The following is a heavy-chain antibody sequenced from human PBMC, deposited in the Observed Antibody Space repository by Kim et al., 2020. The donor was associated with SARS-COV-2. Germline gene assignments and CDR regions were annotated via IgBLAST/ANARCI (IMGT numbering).Heavy chain of an antibody. D-gene: IGHD4-17*01. CDR1: GFTLSTYS. V-gene: IGHV3-21*06. CDR3: AAQKDYGDDRGFQF. CDR2: ISVGETHM. Sequence: GGSLRLSCTAPGFTLSTYSMKWVRQAPGKGLKWVSSISVGETHMYYADSVKGRFTISRDSAKNSLYLQMNSLRAEDTAVYYCAAQKDYGDDRGFQFWCQGTLVTVSS. J-gene: IGHJ1*01.